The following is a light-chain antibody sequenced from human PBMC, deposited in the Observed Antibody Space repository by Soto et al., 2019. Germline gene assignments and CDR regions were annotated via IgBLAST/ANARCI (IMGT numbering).Light chain of an antibody. CDR3: QKYNSAPLT. V-gene: IGKV1-27*01. CDR1: QGIGNY. J-gene: IGKJ4*01. CDR2: GAS. Sequence: DIQMTQSPLSLSASVGDRVSITCRASQGIGNYLAWFQQKPGRVPKLLIYGASALQTGVPARFSGSGYGTEFTLTISILQPEDVATDYFQKYNSAPLTFGGGTKVEI.